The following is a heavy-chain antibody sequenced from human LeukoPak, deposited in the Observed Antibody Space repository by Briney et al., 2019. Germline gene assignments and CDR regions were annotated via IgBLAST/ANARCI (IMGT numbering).Heavy chain of an antibody. V-gene: IGHV1-46*01. Sequence: GASVKVSCKASGYTFTNYYIHWVRQAPGQGLEWMGIINPSGGSTNYRQKFQGRVTMTRDTSTSTVYMELSSLTSEDTAVYYCARGIGLDDYWGQGTLVTVSS. CDR3: ARGIGLDDY. CDR2: INPSGGST. CDR1: GYTFTNYY. J-gene: IGHJ4*02. D-gene: IGHD6-19*01.